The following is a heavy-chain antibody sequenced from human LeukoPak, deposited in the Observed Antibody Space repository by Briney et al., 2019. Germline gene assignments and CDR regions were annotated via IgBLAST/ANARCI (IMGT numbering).Heavy chain of an antibody. D-gene: IGHD4-23*01. V-gene: IGHV3-21*01. Sequence: GGSLRLSCAASGSTFSSYSMNWVRQAPGKGLEWVSSISSSSSYIYYADSVKGRFTISRDNAKNSLYLQMNSLRAEDTAVYYCARGGVTPDLYYYYGMDVWGQGTTVTVSS. CDR3: ARGGVTPDLYYYYGMDV. CDR2: ISSSSSYI. CDR1: GSTFSSYS. J-gene: IGHJ6*02.